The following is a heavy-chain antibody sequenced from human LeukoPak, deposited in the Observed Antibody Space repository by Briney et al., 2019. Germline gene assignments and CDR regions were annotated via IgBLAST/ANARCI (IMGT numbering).Heavy chain of an antibody. CDR3: ATAGIAAGQDAFDI. CDR2: FDPEDGET. CDR1: GYTLTELS. Sequence: ASVKVSCKVSGYTLTELSMHWVRQAPGKGLEWMGGFDPEDGETIYAQKFQGRVTMTEDTSTDTAYMELSSLRSEDTAVYYCATAGIAAGQDAFDIWGQGTMVTVSS. J-gene: IGHJ3*02. D-gene: IGHD6-13*01. V-gene: IGHV1-24*01.